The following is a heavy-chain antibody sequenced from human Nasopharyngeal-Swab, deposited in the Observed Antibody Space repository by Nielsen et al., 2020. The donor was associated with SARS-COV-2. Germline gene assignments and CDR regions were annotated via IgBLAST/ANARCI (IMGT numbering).Heavy chain of an antibody. CDR1: GYTFTSYY. V-gene: IGHV1-46*01. CDR2: IKPSGGST. J-gene: IGHJ4*02. CDR3: ARLNSGSYFLDY. Sequence: ASVTVSCKASGYTFTSYYMHWVRQAPGQGLEWMGIIKPSGGSTSYAQKFQGRVTMTRDTSTSTVYMELSSLRSEDTAVYYCARLNSGSYFLDYWGQGTLVTVSS. D-gene: IGHD1-26*01.